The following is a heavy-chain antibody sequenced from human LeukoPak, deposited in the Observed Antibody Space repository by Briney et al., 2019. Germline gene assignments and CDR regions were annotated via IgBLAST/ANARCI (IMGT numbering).Heavy chain of an antibody. CDR1: GFNFASYW. V-gene: IGHV3-74*01. J-gene: IGHJ4*02. CDR3: AGSLGPLTEY. CDR2: INSGGSGT. Sequence: PGGSLRLSCAASGFNFASYWMHWVSQTPGKGLVWVSRINSGGSGTSYADSVEGRFTISRDNAKNTLYLQMNSLGAEDTAVYYCAGSLGPLTEYWGQGTLVTVSS. D-gene: IGHD7-27*01.